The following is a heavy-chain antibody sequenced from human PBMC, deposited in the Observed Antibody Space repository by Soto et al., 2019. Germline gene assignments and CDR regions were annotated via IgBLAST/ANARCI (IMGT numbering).Heavy chain of an antibody. J-gene: IGHJ4*02. CDR1: GASISSGAYY. CDR2: IYYTGNS. CDR3: AAGSGTHYSVATGFDF. D-gene: IGHD3-10*01. Sequence: QVQLQESGPGLVKPSQTLSLTCTVSGASISSGAYYWSWIRQQPGKGLEWVGYIYYTGNSYYNPSLNSRISMSIDTSNNQFYLRLSSVTAADTAVYYCAAGSGTHYSVATGFDFWGLGTLVTVSP. V-gene: IGHV4-31*03.